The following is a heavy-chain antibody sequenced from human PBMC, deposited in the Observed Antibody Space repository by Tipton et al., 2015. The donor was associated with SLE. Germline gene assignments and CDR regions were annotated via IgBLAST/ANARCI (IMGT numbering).Heavy chain of an antibody. CDR2: INHSGRT. D-gene: IGHD3-16*01. J-gene: IGHJ4*02. V-gene: IGHV4-34*01. CDR1: GGSFSGYY. CDR3: AARYYDYIWGGSRKFFFDY. Sequence: TLSLTCAVYGGSFSGYYWSWIRQPPGKGLEWIGEINHSGRTKYSSSLRSRVTISVDTFKNQFSLKLRSVTASDVAVYYCAARYYDYIWGGSRKFFFDYWGQGALVTVSS.